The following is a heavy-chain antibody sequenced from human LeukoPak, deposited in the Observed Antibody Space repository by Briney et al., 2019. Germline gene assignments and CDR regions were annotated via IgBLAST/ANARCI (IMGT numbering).Heavy chain of an antibody. CDR3: ARVDLGTMVRGVTHGGCFDY. V-gene: IGHV3-7*01. Sequence: GGSLRLSCAASGFTFSSYWMSWVRQAPGKGLEWVANIKQDGSEKYYVGSVKGRFTISRDNAKNSLYLQMNSLRAEDTAVYYCARVDLGTMVRGVTHGGCFDYWGQGTLVTVSS. D-gene: IGHD3-10*01. CDR1: GFTFSSYW. J-gene: IGHJ4*02. CDR2: IKQDGSEK.